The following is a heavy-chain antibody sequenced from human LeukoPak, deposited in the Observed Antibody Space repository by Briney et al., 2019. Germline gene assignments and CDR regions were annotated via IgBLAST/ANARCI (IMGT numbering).Heavy chain of an antibody. Sequence: PSETLSLTCAVSGGSIRSGGYSWSWIRQPPGKGLEWIGYIYYSGSTYYNPSLKSRVTISVDTSKNQFSLRLRSVTAADTAVYYCARTTEGGYTYDYFYYYYMDVWGKGTTVTISS. D-gene: IGHD5-18*01. CDR2: IYYSGST. V-gene: IGHV4-30-4*07. CDR3: ARTTEGGYTYDYFYYYYMDV. J-gene: IGHJ6*03. CDR1: GGSIRSGGYS.